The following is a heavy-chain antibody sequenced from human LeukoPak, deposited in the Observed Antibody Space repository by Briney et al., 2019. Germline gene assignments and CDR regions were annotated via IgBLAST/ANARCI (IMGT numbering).Heavy chain of an antibody. Sequence: GESLNLSGTGSGYSFTSYWIGGVRQLPRKGLEWMGIIYPGESDTRYSPSFQGQVTISAEKSISTAYLQWSSLKASDTAMYYCARIMVVAQSEGFDPWGKGTLVTVSS. D-gene: IGHD2-15*01. CDR3: ARIMVVAQSEGFDP. CDR1: GYSFTSYW. CDR2: IYPGESDT. V-gene: IGHV5-51*01. J-gene: IGHJ5*02.